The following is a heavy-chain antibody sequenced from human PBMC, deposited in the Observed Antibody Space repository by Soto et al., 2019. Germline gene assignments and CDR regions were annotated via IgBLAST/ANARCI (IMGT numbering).Heavy chain of an antibody. CDR2: IYYSGST. CDR3: ARVFSDSSSFFDP. D-gene: IGHD6-13*01. Sequence: SETLSLTCTVSGGSISSSSYYWCWIRQPPGKGLEWIGSIYYSGSTYYNPSLKSRVTISVDTSKNQFSLKLSSVTAADTAVYYCARVFSDSSSFFDPWGQGTLV. CDR1: GGSISSSSYY. J-gene: IGHJ5*02. V-gene: IGHV4-39*01.